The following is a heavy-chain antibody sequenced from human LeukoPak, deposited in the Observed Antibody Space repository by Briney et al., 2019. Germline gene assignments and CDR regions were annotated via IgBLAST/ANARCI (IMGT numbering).Heavy chain of an antibody. CDR1: GGSISSYY. CDR2: IYYSGST. J-gene: IGHJ4*02. CDR3: ARDQEVPAAFDY. V-gene: IGHV4-59*01. D-gene: IGHD2-2*01. Sequence: KTSETLSLTCTVSGGSISSYYWSWIRQPPGKGLEWIGYIYYSGSTNYNPSPKSRVTISVDTSKNQFSLKLSSVTAADTAVYYCARDQEVPAAFDYWGQGTLVTVSS.